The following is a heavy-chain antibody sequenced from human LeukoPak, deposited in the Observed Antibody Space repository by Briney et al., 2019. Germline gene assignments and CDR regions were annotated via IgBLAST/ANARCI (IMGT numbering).Heavy chain of an antibody. CDR1: GGSVSSTTYY. Sequence: SETLSLTCTVSGGSVSSTTYYWSWIRQPPGKGLEWIASINYSGSTYYNPSLKSRVTISVDTSENQFSLKLSSVTAADMAVYYCARYVVYGSGKYYFDYWGQGTLVTVSS. CDR2: INYSGST. D-gene: IGHD3-10*01. V-gene: IGHV4-39*01. J-gene: IGHJ4*02. CDR3: ARYVVYGSGKYYFDY.